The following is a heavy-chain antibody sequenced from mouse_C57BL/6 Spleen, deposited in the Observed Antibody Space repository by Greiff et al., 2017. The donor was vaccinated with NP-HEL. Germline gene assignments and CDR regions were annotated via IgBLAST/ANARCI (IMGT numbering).Heavy chain of an antibody. D-gene: IGHD2-2*01. CDR1: GFTFSDYY. V-gene: IGHV5-16*01. Sequence: EVKLVESEGGLVQPGRSMKLSCTASGFTFSDYYMAWVRQVPEKGLEWVANINYDGSSTYYLDSLKSRFIISRDNAKNILYLQMSSLKSEDTATYYCARTQGYDWYFDVWGTGTTVTVSS. J-gene: IGHJ1*03. CDR2: INYDGSST. CDR3: ARTQGYDWYFDV.